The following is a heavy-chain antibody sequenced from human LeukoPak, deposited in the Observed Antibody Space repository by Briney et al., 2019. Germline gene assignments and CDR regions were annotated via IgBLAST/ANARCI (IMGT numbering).Heavy chain of an antibody. CDR1: GFAVSSHY. D-gene: IGHD1-26*01. CDR3: ARSLGTTRLHRDAFDV. J-gene: IGHJ3*01. Sequence: GGSLRLSCAASGFAVSSHYMSWVRQAPGKGLEWISIISSDGITSYADSIKGRFTISRDNSRNTVYLQMGSLRPEDTAVYYCARSLGTTRLHRDAFDVWGQGTVVTVSS. CDR2: ISSDGIT. V-gene: IGHV3-66*02.